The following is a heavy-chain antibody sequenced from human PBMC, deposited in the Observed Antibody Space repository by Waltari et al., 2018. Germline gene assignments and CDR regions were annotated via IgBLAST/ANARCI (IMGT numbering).Heavy chain of an antibody. V-gene: IGHV3-33*01. CDR3: ARASGYTSYFDY. J-gene: IGHJ4*02. D-gene: IGHD5-12*01. CDR2: IWYDGINK. CDR1: GFTFSSYG. Sequence: QVQLVESGGGVVQPGRSLRLSCAASGFTFSSYGMHWVRQAPGKGLEWVAVIWYDGINKYYADSVKGRFTIARDNSKNTLYLQMNSLRAEDTAVYYCARASGYTSYFDYWGQGTLVTVSS.